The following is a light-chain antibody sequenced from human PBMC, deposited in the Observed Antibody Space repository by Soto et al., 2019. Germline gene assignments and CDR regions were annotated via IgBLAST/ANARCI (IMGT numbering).Light chain of an antibody. CDR1: QDISNY. CDR2: DAS. CDR3: QQYDNLPLT. J-gene: IGKJ3*01. V-gene: IGKV1-33*01. Sequence: DIQMTQSPSSLSASVGDRVTITCQASQDISNYLNWYQQKPGKAPKLLIYDASNLETGVRSRFSASGSATDFTFTISSLQPEDIAAYYCQQYDNLPLTFGPGTKVDIK.